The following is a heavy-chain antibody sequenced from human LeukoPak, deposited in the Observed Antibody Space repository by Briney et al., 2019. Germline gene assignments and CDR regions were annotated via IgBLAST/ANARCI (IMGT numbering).Heavy chain of an antibody. CDR3: ARDSTIFGVVVALDV. V-gene: IGHV3-66*02. J-gene: IGHJ6*04. CDR2: IYSGGST. CDR1: GFTVSSNY. D-gene: IGHD3-3*01. Sequence: GGSLRLSCAASGFTVSSNYMSWVRQAPGKGLEWVSVIYSGGSTYYADSVKGRFTISRDNSKNTLYLQMNCLRAEDTAVYYCARDSTIFGVVVALDVWGKGTTVPVSS.